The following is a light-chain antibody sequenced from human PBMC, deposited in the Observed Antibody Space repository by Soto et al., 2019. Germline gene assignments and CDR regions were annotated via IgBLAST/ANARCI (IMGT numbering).Light chain of an antibody. J-gene: IGKJ4*01. Sequence: DIVMTQSPLSLPVTPGEPASISCRSSQSLLHSNGYNYLDWYLQKPGQSPQLLIYLGSNRASGAPDRFSGSGSDTDFTRKISRVEAEDVGVYYCMQALQTQLTFGGGTKVEI. CDR2: LGS. CDR3: MQALQTQLT. V-gene: IGKV2-28*01. CDR1: QSLLHSNGYNY.